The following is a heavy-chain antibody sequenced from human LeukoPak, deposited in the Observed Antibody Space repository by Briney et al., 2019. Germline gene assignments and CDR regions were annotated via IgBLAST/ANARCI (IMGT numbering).Heavy chain of an antibody. CDR3: ARGSYYYDSSGYSPGAY. V-gene: IGHV3-74*01. CDR1: GFTFSSYW. CDR2: IKSDGSST. J-gene: IGHJ4*02. D-gene: IGHD3-22*01. Sequence: PGGSLRLSCAASGFTFSSYWMHWVRQAPGKGLVWVSRIKSDGSSTSYADSVKGRFTISRDNAKNTLYLQMKSLRAEDTAVYYCARGSYYYDSSGYSPGAYWGQGTLVTVSS.